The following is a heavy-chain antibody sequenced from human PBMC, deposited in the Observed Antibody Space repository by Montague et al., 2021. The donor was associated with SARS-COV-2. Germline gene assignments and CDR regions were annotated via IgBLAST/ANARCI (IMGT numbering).Heavy chain of an antibody. V-gene: IGHV4-39*01. D-gene: IGHD3-10*01. CDR3: ARLLRSEYYGSGVGY. CDR2: IYYSGST. Sequence: SETLSLTCTVSGGSISSSSYYWGWIRQPPGKGLEWIGSIYYSGSTYYXPSLKSRVTISVDTSKNQFSLKLSSVTAADTAVYYCARLLRSEYYGSGVGYWGQGALVTVSS. J-gene: IGHJ4*02. CDR1: GGSISSSSYY.